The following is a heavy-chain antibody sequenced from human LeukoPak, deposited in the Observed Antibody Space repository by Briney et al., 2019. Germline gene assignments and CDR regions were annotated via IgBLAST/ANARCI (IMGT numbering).Heavy chain of an antibody. CDR1: GASISDSSYY. Sequence: PSETLSLTCSVSGASISDSSYYWGWIRQSPGKGLEWIGNVYYSGTTYYNPSLKSRVTISVDSSKTQFSLKLHSVAAADTAVYYCTRRRFGTPDWDYWGQGILVTVSS. D-gene: IGHD3/OR15-3a*01. V-gene: IGHV4-39*01. CDR2: VYYSGTT. CDR3: TRRRFGTPDWDY. J-gene: IGHJ4*02.